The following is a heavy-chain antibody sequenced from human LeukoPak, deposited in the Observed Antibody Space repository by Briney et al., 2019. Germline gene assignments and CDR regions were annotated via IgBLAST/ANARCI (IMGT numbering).Heavy chain of an antibody. V-gene: IGHV3-23*01. CDR2: IRSKATGS. J-gene: IGHJ4*02. CDR1: GFTFSNHA. CDR3: AKNSVGAGRIIGTGYFDH. D-gene: IGHD1-26*01. Sequence: PGGSLRLSCAASGFTFSNHAMNWVRQAPGKGLEWVAIIRSKATGSYYADSVKGRVTISIDSAKTTLYLQMNMLRPEDAAVDYCAKNSVGAGRIIGTGYFDHWGQGTLVTVSS.